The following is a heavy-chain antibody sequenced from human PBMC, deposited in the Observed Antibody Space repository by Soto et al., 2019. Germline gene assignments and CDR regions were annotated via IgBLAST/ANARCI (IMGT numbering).Heavy chain of an antibody. J-gene: IGHJ6*02. D-gene: IGHD2-2*01. Sequence: ASVKVSCKASGDTFTSYAMHWVRQAPGQRLEWMGWINAGNGNTKYSQKFQGRVTITRDTSASTAYMELSSLRSEDTAVYYCARDDHIVVVPAAYYYYYGMDVWGQGTTVSVSS. CDR2: INAGNGNT. CDR3: ARDDHIVVVPAAYYYYYGMDV. V-gene: IGHV1-3*01. CDR1: GDTFTSYA.